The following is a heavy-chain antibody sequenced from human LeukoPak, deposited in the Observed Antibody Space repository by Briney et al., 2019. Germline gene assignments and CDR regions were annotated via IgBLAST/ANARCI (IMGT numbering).Heavy chain of an antibody. V-gene: IGHV7-4-1*02. J-gene: IGHJ6*02. CDR1: GYTFTSYA. CDR2: INTNTGNP. CDR3: ARGYYDSSGYYYGEPVGYYYGMDV. D-gene: IGHD3-22*01. Sequence: GASVKVSCKASGYTFTSYAMNWVRQAPGQGLEWMGWINTNTGNPTYAQGFTGRFVFSLDTSVSTAYLQISSLKAEDTAVYYCARGYYDSSGYYYGEPVGYYYGMDVWGQGTTVTVSS.